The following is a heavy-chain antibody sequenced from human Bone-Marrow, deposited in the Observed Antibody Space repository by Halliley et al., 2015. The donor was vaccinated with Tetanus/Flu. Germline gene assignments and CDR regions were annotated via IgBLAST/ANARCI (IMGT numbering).Heavy chain of an antibody. Sequence: GHSSYDGSPFYNPSLKSRVTMSLDISNNQFSLKLTSATAADTAVYYCARAPGTQYYYYYMDVWGQGTTVTVSS. J-gene: IGHJ6*02. D-gene: IGHD1-1*01. CDR3: ARAPGTQYYYYYMDV. CDR2: SSYDGSP. V-gene: IGHV4-31*02.